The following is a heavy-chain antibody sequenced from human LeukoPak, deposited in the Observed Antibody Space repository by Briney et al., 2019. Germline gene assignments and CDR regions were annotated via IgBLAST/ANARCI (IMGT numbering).Heavy chain of an antibody. Sequence: GGSLRLSCAASGFTFSDYYMSWLRQAPGKGLEWVSYISSSGSTIYYADSVKGRFTISRDNAKNSLYLQMNSLRAEDTAVYYCARDYPPNYYDSSGDAFDIWGQGTMVTVSS. V-gene: IGHV3-11*01. J-gene: IGHJ3*02. D-gene: IGHD3-22*01. CDR2: ISSSGSTI. CDR1: GFTFSDYY. CDR3: ARDYPPNYYDSSGDAFDI.